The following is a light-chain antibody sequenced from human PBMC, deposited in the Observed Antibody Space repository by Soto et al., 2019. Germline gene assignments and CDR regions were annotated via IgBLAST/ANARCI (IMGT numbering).Light chain of an antibody. CDR1: QSISNW. CDR2: KAS. CDR3: QQYDNYYPWT. V-gene: IGKV1-5*03. Sequence: DIQMTQSPSTLSAFVGDRVTITCRASQSISNWLAWYQQKPGKAPKVLIYKASNLESGVPSRFSGSGSGTEFTLTISSLQPDDFATYYCQQYDNYYPWTFGQGTKVDIK. J-gene: IGKJ1*01.